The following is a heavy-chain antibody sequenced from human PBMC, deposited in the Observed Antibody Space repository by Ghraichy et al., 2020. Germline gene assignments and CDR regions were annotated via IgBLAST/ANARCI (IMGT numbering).Heavy chain of an antibody. J-gene: IGHJ3*02. CDR3: ARTGGEVHAFDI. D-gene: IGHD3-10*01. CDR2: IIPIFGTA. Sequence: SVKVSCKASGGTFSSYAISWVRQAPGQGLEWMGGIIPIFGTANYAQKFQGRVTITTDESTSTAYMELSSLRSEDTAVYYCARTGGEVHAFDIWGQGTMVTVSS. CDR1: GGTFSSYA. V-gene: IGHV1-69*05.